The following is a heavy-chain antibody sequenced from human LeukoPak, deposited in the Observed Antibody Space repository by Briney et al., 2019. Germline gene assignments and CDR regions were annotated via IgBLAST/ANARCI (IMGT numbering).Heavy chain of an antibody. Sequence: PGGSLRLSCAVSGITLSNYGMSWVRQAPGKGLEWVAGISDSGGRTNYADSVKGRFTISRDNSKNTLYLQMNSLRAEDTAVYYCARDAYYYGSGRPAEYFQHWGQGTLVTVSS. CDR3: ARDAYYYGSGRPAEYFQH. J-gene: IGHJ1*01. CDR2: ISDSGGRT. D-gene: IGHD3-10*01. CDR1: GITLSNYG. V-gene: IGHV3-23*01.